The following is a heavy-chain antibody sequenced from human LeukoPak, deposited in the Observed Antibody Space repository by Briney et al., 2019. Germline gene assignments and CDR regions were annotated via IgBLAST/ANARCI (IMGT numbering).Heavy chain of an antibody. Sequence: ASVKVSCKASGYTFTSYYMHWVRQAPGQGLEWMGWINPNSGGTNYAQKFQGRVTMTRDTSISTAYMELSRLRSDDTAVYYCAREPPYYDFWSAPRFTGDYWDQGTLVTVSS. V-gene: IGHV1-2*02. CDR1: GYTFTSYY. J-gene: IGHJ4*02. CDR2: INPNSGGT. D-gene: IGHD3-3*01. CDR3: AREPPYYDFWSAPRFTGDY.